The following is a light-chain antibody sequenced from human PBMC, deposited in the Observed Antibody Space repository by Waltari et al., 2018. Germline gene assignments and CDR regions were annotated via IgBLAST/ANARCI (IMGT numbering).Light chain of an antibody. J-gene: IGKJ4*01. CDR2: WAS. Sequence: DIVMTQSPDSLAVSLGERATINCQSSRHVLCPSDNRNCLAWYQQKPGQPPKLLTYWASTRESGIPDRFSASGSGTDFSLTITSLQAEDVAVYYCQQYSNTPLTFGGGTRVEIK. CDR1: RHVLCPSDNRNC. CDR3: QQYSNTPLT. V-gene: IGKV4-1*01.